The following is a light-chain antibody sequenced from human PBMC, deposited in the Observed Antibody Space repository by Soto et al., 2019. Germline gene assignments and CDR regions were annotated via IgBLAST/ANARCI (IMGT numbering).Light chain of an antibody. CDR2: DAS. J-gene: IGKJ1*01. CDR1: QSVSGW. Sequence: TQSASTLSASMGDTVTVTCRASQSVSGWLAWYQQKPGEAPKLLIYDASALPRGVPSRFSGSGSGTKFTLTIASLQPDDFATYYCQQYETFSGTFGPGTKVDIK. CDR3: QQYETFSGT. V-gene: IGKV1-5*01.